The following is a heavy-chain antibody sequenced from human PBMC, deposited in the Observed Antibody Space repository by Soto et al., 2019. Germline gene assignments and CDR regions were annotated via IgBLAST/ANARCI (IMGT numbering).Heavy chain of an antibody. V-gene: IGHV4-38-2*02. CDR3: ARDVVVTSVHQYYFDY. CDR1: GSSISSEYY. CDR2: IYHRGST. J-gene: IGHJ4*02. D-gene: IGHD2-21*02. Sequence: SDTLSLTCGVSGSSISSEYYWGWIRQPPGKGLEWIGSIYHRGSTYYNPSLKSRVTMSLDTSKNHFSLKLTSATAADTAVYYCARDVVVTSVHQYYFDYWGQGALVTVSS.